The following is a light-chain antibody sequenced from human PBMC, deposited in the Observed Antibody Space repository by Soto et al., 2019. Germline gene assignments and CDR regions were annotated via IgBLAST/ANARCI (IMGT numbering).Light chain of an antibody. V-gene: IGKV3-20*01. CDR3: QYFGCSPTQYT. Sequence: EVVLTQSPGTLSLSPGERATLSCRASQTVSSSHLAWYQQQPGQAPGLLIYGASDRATDIPDRFSGSGSGTDFALTISRLDPEDFAVYYCQYFGCSPTQYTFGQGTKLEIK. J-gene: IGKJ2*01. CDR2: GAS. CDR1: QTVSSSH.